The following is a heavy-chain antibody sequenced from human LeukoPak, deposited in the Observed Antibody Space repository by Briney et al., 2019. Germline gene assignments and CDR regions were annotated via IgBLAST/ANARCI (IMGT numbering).Heavy chain of an antibody. D-gene: IGHD3-22*01. J-gene: IGHJ4*02. Sequence: GGSLRLSCAASGFTFSNAWMSWVRQAPGKGLEWVGRIKSKTDGGTTDYAAPVKGRFTISRDGSKNTLYLQMNSLKTEDTAVYYCTTVCGYDSSGYCHWGQGTLVTVSS. V-gene: IGHV3-15*01. CDR1: GFTFSNAW. CDR2: IKSKTDGGTT. CDR3: TTVCGYDSSGYCH.